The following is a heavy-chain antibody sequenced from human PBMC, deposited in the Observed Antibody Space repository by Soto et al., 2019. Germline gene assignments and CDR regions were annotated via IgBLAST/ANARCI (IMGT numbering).Heavy chain of an antibody. V-gene: IGHV1-69*13. Sequence: SVKVSCKASGGTFSSDAISWVRQAPGQGLEWMGGIIPIFGTANYAQKFQGRVTITADESTTTAYMELRSLSSDDTAVYFCARGRSEVKFDYWGQGTMVTVSS. J-gene: IGHJ4*02. CDR2: IIPIFGTA. CDR3: ARGRSEVKFDY. CDR1: GGTFSSDA.